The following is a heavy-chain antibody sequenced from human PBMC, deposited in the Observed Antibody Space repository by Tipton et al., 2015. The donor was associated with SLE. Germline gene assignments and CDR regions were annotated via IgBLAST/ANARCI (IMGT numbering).Heavy chain of an antibody. J-gene: IGHJ6*03. CDR3: ARGPPVASYYYYMNV. CDR1: GGSISSGTYY. D-gene: IGHD6-6*01. CDR2: IYTNGNT. V-gene: IGHV4-61*02. Sequence: LRLSCSVSGGSISSGTYYWSWIRQPAGKGLEWIGRIYTNGNTNYKPSLKSRLTISIDTSKNQFSLTLSSVTAADTAVYYCARGPPVASYYYYMNVWGKGTTVTVSS.